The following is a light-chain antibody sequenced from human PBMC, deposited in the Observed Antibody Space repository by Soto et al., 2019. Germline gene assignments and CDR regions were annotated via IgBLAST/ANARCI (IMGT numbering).Light chain of an antibody. CDR1: QSVADN. V-gene: IGKV3-15*01. Sequence: EILMTQSPATLSVSPGERVTLSCRSSQSVADNLAWFQQKPGQGPRLLIYGASTRATGIPARFSGSGSETDFTLTVSSLRSEDSAVYYCQQYNYWPITFGQGTRREI. J-gene: IGKJ5*01. CDR3: QQYNYWPIT. CDR2: GAS.